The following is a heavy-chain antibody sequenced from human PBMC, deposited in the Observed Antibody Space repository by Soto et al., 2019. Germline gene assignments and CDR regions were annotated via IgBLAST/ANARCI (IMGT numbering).Heavy chain of an antibody. Sequence: GGSLRLSCAASGFTFSSYGMHWVRQAPGKGLEWVAVIWYDGSNKYYADSVKGRFTISRDNSKNTLYLQMNSLRAEDTAVYYCARDQETDSSGYWSWRGEDYYGMDVWGQGTTVTVSS. CDR2: IWYDGSNK. V-gene: IGHV3-33*01. CDR1: GFTFSSYG. CDR3: ARDQETDSSGYWSWRGEDYYGMDV. D-gene: IGHD3-22*01. J-gene: IGHJ6*02.